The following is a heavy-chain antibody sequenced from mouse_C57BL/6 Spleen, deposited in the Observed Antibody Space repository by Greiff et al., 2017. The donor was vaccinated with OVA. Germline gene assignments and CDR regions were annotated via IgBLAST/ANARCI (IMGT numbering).Heavy chain of an antibody. CDR2: ISSGSSTI. CDR1: GFTFSDYG. Sequence: DVKLVESGGGLVKPGGSLKLSCAASGFTFSDYGMHWVRQAPEKGLEWVAYISSGSSTIYYADTVKGRFTISRDNAKNTLFLQMTSLRSEDTAMYYCARQGGAWFAYWGQGTLVTVSA. CDR3: ARQGGAWFAY. V-gene: IGHV5-17*01. D-gene: IGHD1-1*02. J-gene: IGHJ3*01.